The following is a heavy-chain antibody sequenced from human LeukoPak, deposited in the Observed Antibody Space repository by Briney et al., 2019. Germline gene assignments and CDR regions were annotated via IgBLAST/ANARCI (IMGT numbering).Heavy chain of an antibody. D-gene: IGHD2-2*01. Sequence: PGGSLRLSCAASGFTFSDYYMSWIRQAPGKGLEWVSYISRGGSTTYYADSVKGRFTISRDNAKNSLYLQMNSLRAEDTAVYYCAREQRVVVPAAVDYFDYWGQGTLVTVSS. CDR3: AREQRVVVPAAVDYFDY. CDR1: GFTFSDYY. V-gene: IGHV3-11*04. J-gene: IGHJ4*02. CDR2: ISRGGSTT.